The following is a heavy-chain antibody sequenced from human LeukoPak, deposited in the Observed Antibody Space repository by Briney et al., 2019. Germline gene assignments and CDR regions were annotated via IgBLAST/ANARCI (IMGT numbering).Heavy chain of an antibody. D-gene: IGHD2-2*01. J-gene: IGHJ5*02. Sequence: ASVKVSXKASGYTFTGYYMHWVRQAPGQGLEWMGWIDPNSGGTNYAQKFQGRVTMTRDTSISTAYMELSRLRSDDTAVYYCARDYCSSTSCSIFGPWGQGTLVTVSS. V-gene: IGHV1-2*02. CDR2: IDPNSGGT. CDR1: GYTFTGYY. CDR3: ARDYCSSTSCSIFGP.